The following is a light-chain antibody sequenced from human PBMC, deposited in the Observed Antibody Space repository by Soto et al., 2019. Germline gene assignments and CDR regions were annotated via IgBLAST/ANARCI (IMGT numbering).Light chain of an antibody. CDR1: ESISRW. CDR2: KAS. V-gene: IGKV1-5*03. Sequence: IQMTQSPSTLSASVGDRVTITCRASESISRWLAWYQQKPGKAPKLLIYKASTLESGVPSRLSGSGYGTEFALTISSLQPEDSATYYCQQYSYYSTFGQGTKGDIK. J-gene: IGKJ1*01. CDR3: QQYSYYST.